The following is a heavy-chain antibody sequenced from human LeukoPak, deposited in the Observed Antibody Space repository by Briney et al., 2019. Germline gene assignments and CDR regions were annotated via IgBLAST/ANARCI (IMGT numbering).Heavy chain of an antibody. V-gene: IGHV3-23*01. J-gene: IGHJ4*02. Sequence: PGGSLRLSCAASGFTFTSYSMNWVRQAPGKGLEWVSTISGGGGSTYYADSVKGRFTISRDNSKNTLYLQMNSPRAEDTAVFYCAKDLHYGDYVSFVYWGQGTLVTVSS. CDR3: AKDLHYGDYVSFVY. D-gene: IGHD4-17*01. CDR1: GFTFTSYS. CDR2: ISGGGGST.